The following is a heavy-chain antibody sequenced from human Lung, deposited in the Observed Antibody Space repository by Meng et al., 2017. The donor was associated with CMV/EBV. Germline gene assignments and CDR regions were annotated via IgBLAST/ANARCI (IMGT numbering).Heavy chain of an antibody. CDR2: IYSGGSST. J-gene: IGHJ4*02. V-gene: IGHV3-23*03. CDR3: AKCRGSQLPDY. D-gene: IGHD2-2*01. CDR1: GFTFSSYA. Sequence: GGSLRLXCAASGFTFSSYAMSWVRQAPGKGLEWVSVIYSGGSSTYYADSVKGRFTISRDNSKNTLYLQMNSLRAEDTAVYYCAKCRGSQLPDYWDQGILVTVSS.